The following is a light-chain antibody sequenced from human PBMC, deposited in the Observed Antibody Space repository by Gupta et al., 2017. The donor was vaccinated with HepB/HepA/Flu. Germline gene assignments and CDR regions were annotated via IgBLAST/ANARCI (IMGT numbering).Light chain of an antibody. CDR3: QQYDNLPLT. V-gene: IGKV1-33*01. J-gene: IGKJ4*01. Sequence: DIQMTQSPSSLSASVRDRVTITCQASQDISNYLNWYQVKPGKAPKLLIYDASNLETGVPSRFSGSGSGTHFTFTISSLQPEDIATYYCQQYDNLPLTFGGGTKVEI. CDR1: QDISNY. CDR2: DAS.